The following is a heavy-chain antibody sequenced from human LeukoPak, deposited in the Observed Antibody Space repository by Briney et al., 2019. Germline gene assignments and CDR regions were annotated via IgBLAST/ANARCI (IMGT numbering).Heavy chain of an antibody. J-gene: IGHJ3*02. D-gene: IGHD3-9*01. CDR3: ARELLRYFDWLTDAFDI. CDR2: IKQDGSEK. Sequence: PGGSLRLSCAASGFTFSSYWMSWVRQAPGKGLEWVANIKQDGSEKYYVDSVKGRFTISRDNAKNSLYLQMNSLRAEDTAVYYWARELLRYFDWLTDAFDIWGQGTMVTVSS. V-gene: IGHV3-7*01. CDR1: GFTFSSYW.